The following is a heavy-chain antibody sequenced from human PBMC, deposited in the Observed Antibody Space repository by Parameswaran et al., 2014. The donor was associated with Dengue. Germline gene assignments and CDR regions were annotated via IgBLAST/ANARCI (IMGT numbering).Heavy chain of an antibody. CDR3: ASPVTRFGDQDY. J-gene: IGHJ4*02. V-gene: IGHV3-21*01. Sequence: VRQMPGKGLEWVSSISSSSSYIYYADSVKGRFTISRDNAKNSLYLQMNSLRAEDTAVYYCASPVTRFGDQDYWGQGTLVTVSS. CDR2: ISSSSSYI. D-gene: IGHD3-10*02.